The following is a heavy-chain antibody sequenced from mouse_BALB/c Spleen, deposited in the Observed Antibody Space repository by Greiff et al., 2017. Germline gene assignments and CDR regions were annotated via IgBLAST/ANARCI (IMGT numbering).Heavy chain of an antibody. CDR1: GFNIKDYY. Sequence: EVQLQQSGAELVRPGALVKLSCKASGFNIKDYYMHWVKQRPEQGLEWIGWIDPENGNTIYDPKFQGKASITADTSSNTAYLQLSSLTSEDNAVYYCARRDYDYWGQGTTLTVSS. CDR2: IDPENGNT. D-gene: IGHD2-4*01. CDR3: ARRDYDY. J-gene: IGHJ2*01. V-gene: IGHV14-1*02.